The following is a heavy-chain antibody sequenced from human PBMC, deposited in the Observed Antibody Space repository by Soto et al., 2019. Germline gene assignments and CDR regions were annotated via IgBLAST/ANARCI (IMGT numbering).Heavy chain of an antibody. D-gene: IGHD3-22*01. J-gene: IGHJ4*02. CDR2: IYYSGST. V-gene: IGHV4-61*08. CDR1: GGSITSGDNY. Sequence: SETLSLTCTVSGGSITSGDNYWSWIRQPPGKGLEWIGYIYYSGSTNYNPSLKSRVTISVDTSKNQFSLKLSSVTAADTAVYYCARDRSYYDSSGYYRSFDYWGQGTLVTVSS. CDR3: ARDRSYYDSSGYYRSFDY.